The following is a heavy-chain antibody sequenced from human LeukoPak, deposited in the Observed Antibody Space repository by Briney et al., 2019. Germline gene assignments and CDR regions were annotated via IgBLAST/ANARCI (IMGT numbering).Heavy chain of an antibody. CDR1: GGSISSSSYY. CDR3: ARGVGATIRGWFDP. CDR2: IYYSGST. V-gene: IGHV4-39*01. Sequence: PSETLSLTCTVSGGSISSSSYYWGWIRQPPGKGLEWIGSIYYSGSTYYNPSLKSRVTISVDTSKNQFSLKLSSVTAADTAVYYCARGVGATIRGWFDPWGQGTLVTVSS. J-gene: IGHJ5*02. D-gene: IGHD1-26*01.